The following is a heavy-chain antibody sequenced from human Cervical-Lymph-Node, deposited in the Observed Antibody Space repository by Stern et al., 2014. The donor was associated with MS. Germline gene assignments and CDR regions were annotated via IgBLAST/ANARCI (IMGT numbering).Heavy chain of an antibody. D-gene: IGHD4-17*01. CDR1: GGKLSSSFA. CDR2: IIPIIGLA. J-gene: IGHJ5*02. Sequence: QVQLVQSGAEVKKPGSSVNVSCKPSGGKLSSSFAFSWVRQAPGQGLEWMGRIIPIIGLANYAQKFQSRLTITADKSTSTVYMELSSLTSEDTALYYCARGIVTNRPASTLHNLFDPWGQGTLVTVSS. CDR3: ARGIVTNRPASTLHNLFDP. V-gene: IGHV1-69*04.